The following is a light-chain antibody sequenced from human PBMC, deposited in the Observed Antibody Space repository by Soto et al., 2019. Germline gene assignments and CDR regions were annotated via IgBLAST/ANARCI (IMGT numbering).Light chain of an antibody. CDR2: DVT. Sequence: QSALAQPPSASGSPGQSVTISCTGSGSDIGAYNYVSWYQHHPGKAPRLMIYDVTKRPSGVPDHFSGSKSGNTASLTISGLQTEDEADYYCCSYAGSDTYVVFGGGTKLTVL. CDR1: GSDIGAYNY. CDR3: CSYAGSDTYVV. J-gene: IGLJ2*01. V-gene: IGLV2-11*01.